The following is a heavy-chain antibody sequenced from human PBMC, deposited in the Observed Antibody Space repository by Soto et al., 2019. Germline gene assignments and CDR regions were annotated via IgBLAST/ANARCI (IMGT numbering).Heavy chain of an antibody. J-gene: IGHJ6*02. CDR1: GGTFSRYT. CDR3: ASHFTGVLVLGASPPGGDNYGWDV. D-gene: IGHD2-15*01. V-gene: IGHV1-69*02. Sequence: QVQLVQSGAEVKKPGSSVKVSCKASGGTFSRYTFTWVRQAPGQGLEWMGRIIPILDIPNYAQNFQGRVTSTADKSPSTAYMGLSSLTSDDTAVYYCASHFTGVLVLGASPPGGDNYGWDVWGQGTTVTVSS. CDR2: IIPILDIP.